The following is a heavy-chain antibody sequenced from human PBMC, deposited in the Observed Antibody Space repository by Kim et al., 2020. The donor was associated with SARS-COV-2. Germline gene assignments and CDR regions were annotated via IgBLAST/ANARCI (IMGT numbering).Heavy chain of an antibody. CDR3: ARLIPGDWYYFDY. Sequence: NYHPSLKSRVTISVDTSKNQFSLKLSSVTAADTAVYYCARLIPGDWYYFDYWGQGTLVTVSS. D-gene: IGHD7-27*01. J-gene: IGHJ4*02. V-gene: IGHV4-59*08.